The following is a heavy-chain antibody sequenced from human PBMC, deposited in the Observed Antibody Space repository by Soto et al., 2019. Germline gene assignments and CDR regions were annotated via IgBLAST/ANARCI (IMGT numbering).Heavy chain of an antibody. Sequence: PSETLSLTCAVSSGPISSSNWWSWVRQPPGKGLEWIGEIYHSGSTNYNPSLKSRVTISVDKSKNQFSLKLSSVTAADTAVYYCARDRPRGSSGWWEDYFDYWGQGTLVTVSS. V-gene: IGHV4-4*02. CDR3: ARDRPRGSSGWWEDYFDY. J-gene: IGHJ4*02. CDR2: IYHSGST. D-gene: IGHD6-19*01. CDR1: SGPISSSNW.